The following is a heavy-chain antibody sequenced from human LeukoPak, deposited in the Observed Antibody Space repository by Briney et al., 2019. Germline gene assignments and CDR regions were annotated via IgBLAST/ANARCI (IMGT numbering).Heavy chain of an antibody. D-gene: IGHD3-22*01. CDR1: GGSISSGSYY. CDR2: IYTSGST. V-gene: IGHV4-61*02. Sequence: SQTLSLTCTVSGGSISSGSYYWSWIRQPAGKGLEWIGRIYTSGSTNYNPSLKSRVTISVDTSKNQSSLKLSSVTAADTAVYYCAREMWGYDSSGYYYYFDYWGQGTLVTVSS. CDR3: AREMWGYDSSGYYYYFDY. J-gene: IGHJ4*02.